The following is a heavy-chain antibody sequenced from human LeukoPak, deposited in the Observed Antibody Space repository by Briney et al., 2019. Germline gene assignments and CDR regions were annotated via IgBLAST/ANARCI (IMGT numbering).Heavy chain of an antibody. Sequence: ASVKVSCKASGYTFTGYYMHWVRQAPGQGLEWMGWINPNSGGTNYAQKFQGRVTMTRDTSISTAYMGLSRLRSDDTAVYYCARAAGTTGYYYYYYMDVWGKGTTVTVSS. CDR1: GYTFTGYY. CDR3: ARAAGTTGYYYYYYMDV. V-gene: IGHV1-2*02. CDR2: INPNSGGT. D-gene: IGHD1-7*01. J-gene: IGHJ6*03.